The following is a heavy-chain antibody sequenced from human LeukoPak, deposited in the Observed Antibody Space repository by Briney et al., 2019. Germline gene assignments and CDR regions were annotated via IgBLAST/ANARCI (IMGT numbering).Heavy chain of an antibody. CDR3: ASRPGLYNWFDP. J-gene: IGHJ5*02. CDR2: IIPIFGTA. CDR1: GGTFSSYA. V-gene: IGHV1-69*13. Sequence: SVKVSCKASGGTFSSYAISWVRQAPGQGLEWMGGIIPIFGTANYAQKFQGRVTIAADESTSTAYMELSSLRSEDTAVYYCASRPGLYNWFDPWGQGTLVTVSS.